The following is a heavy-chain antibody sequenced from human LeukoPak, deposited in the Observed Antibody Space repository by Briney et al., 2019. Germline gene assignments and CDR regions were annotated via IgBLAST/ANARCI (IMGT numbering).Heavy chain of an antibody. Sequence: SETLSLTCTVSGGSISSGGYSWSWIRQPPGKSLEWIGYIYHSGSTYYNPSLKSRVTISVDRSKDQFSLKLSSVTAADTAVYYCARGAHFDWLKRDWFDPWGQGTLVTVSS. V-gene: IGHV4-30-2*01. CDR3: ARGAHFDWLKRDWFDP. CDR2: IYHSGST. CDR1: GGSISSGGYS. D-gene: IGHD3-9*01. J-gene: IGHJ5*02.